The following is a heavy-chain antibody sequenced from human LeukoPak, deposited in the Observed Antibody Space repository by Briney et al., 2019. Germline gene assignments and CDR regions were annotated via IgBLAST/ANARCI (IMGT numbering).Heavy chain of an antibody. Sequence: SQTLSLTCTVSGGSISCGDYYWSWIRQPPGKGLEWIGYIYYSGSPYYNPSLKSRVTISVDTSKNQFSLKLSSVTAADTAVYYCARRHCSSTGCYMDVWGKGTTVTVSS. V-gene: IGHV4-30-4*08. D-gene: IGHD2-2*01. CDR2: IYYSGSP. CDR1: GGSISCGDYY. CDR3: ARRHCSSTGCYMDV. J-gene: IGHJ6*04.